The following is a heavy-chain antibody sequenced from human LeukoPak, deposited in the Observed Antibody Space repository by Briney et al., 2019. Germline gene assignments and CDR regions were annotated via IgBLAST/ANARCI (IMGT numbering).Heavy chain of an antibody. CDR1: GFNFGSYS. V-gene: IGHV3-23*01. J-gene: IGHJ4*02. CDR3: ATYRQVLLPLES. D-gene: IGHD2-8*02. Sequence: PGGSLRLSCAASGFNFGSYSMTWVRQAPGKGLEWVSVISADSATTFYADSVRGRFTISRDNSKSTLSLQMNSLRAEDTAIYYCATYRQVLLPLESWGQGTLVTVSS. CDR2: ISADSATT.